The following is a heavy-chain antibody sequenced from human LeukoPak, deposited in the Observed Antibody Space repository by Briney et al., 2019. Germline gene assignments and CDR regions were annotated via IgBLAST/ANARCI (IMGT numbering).Heavy chain of an antibody. CDR3: ARYVDYYDSSGIPEGFGP. CDR2: IYYSGST. J-gene: IGHJ5*02. CDR1: GGSISSYY. D-gene: IGHD3-22*01. Sequence: SETLSVTCTVSGGSISSYYWSWIRQPPGKGLEWIGCIYYSGSTNYNPSLKSRVTISVDTSKNQFSLKLSSVTAADTAVYYCARYVDYYDSSGIPEGFGPWGQGTLVTVSS. V-gene: IGHV4-59*01.